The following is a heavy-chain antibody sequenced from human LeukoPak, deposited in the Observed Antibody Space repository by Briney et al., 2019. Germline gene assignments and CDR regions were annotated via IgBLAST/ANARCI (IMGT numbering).Heavy chain of an antibody. Sequence: PGGSLRLSCAASGFTFSSYGMHWVRQAPGKGLEWVAFIRYDGSNKYYADSVKGRFTISRDNSKNTLYLQMNSLRAEDTAVYYCAATNYYDSSGYPEYFQHWGQGTLVTVSS. D-gene: IGHD3-22*01. J-gene: IGHJ1*01. CDR2: IRYDGSNK. CDR3: AATNYYDSSGYPEYFQH. V-gene: IGHV3-30*02. CDR1: GFTFSSYG.